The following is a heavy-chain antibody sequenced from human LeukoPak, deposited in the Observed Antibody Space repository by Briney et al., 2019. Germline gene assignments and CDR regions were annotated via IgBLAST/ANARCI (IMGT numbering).Heavy chain of an antibody. Sequence: VGSLRLSCAAYGFTFRTYWMSWVRPAPGKGLEWVASINQGGSETSSVESVKGVFTISRDNAMNSFFLQMNSLRAEDTAVYYCARLIGDRTIYDYWGQGALVTVSS. V-gene: IGHV3-7*01. J-gene: IGHJ4*02. CDR1: GFTFRTYW. D-gene: IGHD6-6*01. CDR2: INQGGSET. CDR3: ARLIGDRTIYDY.